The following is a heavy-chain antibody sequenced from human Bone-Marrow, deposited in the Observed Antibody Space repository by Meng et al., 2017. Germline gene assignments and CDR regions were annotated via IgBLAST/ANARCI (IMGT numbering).Heavy chain of an antibody. CDR1: GFTFSSYG. CDR3: ARGGGSSRYEGFDAFDI. D-gene: IGHD6-13*01. V-gene: IGHV3-33*01. CDR2: IWYDGSNK. J-gene: IGHJ3*02. Sequence: GESLKISCAASGFTFSSYGMHWVRQAPGKGLEWVAVIWYDGSNKYYADSVKGRFTISRDNSKNTLYLQMNSLRAEDTAVYYCARGGGSSRYEGFDAFDIWGQGTMVTVSS.